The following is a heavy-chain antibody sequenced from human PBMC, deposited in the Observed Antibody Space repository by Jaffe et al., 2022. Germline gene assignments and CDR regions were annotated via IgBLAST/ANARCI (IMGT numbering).Heavy chain of an antibody. J-gene: IGHJ4*02. CDR3: AKSVGTGWQVYYFDT. CDR2: KRHDGSNE. Sequence: QVQLVETGGGVVQPGGSLRLSCAASGFTFNTSAVHWVRQAPGRGLEWVAFKRHDGSNEFYADSVKGRFTVSRDNSKNTLYLQMSRLRRDDTALYYCAKSVGTGWQVYYFDTWGQGTLVTVSS. D-gene: IGHD6-19*01. CDR1: GFTFNTSA. V-gene: IGHV3-30*02.